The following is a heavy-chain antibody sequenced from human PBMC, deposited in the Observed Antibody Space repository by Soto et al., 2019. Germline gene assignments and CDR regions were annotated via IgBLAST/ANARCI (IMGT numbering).Heavy chain of an antibody. CDR1: GGSISSGGYY. CDR2: IYYSGST. CDR3: ARVLGQQLPTNWFDP. V-gene: IGHV4-31*03. Sequence: SETLSLTCTVSGGSISSGGYYWSWIRQHPGKGLEWIGYIYYSGSTYYNPSLKSRVTISVDTSKNQFSLKLSPVTAADTAVYYCARVLGQQLPTNWFDPWGQGTLVTVSS. D-gene: IGHD6-13*01. J-gene: IGHJ5*02.